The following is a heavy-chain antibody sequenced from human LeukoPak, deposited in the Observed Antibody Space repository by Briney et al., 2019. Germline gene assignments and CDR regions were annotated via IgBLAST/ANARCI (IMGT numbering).Heavy chain of an antibody. CDR3: ARVYDSSGYYFDD. D-gene: IGHD3-22*01. V-gene: IGHV3-11*01. Sequence: PGGSLRLSCAASGFTLSDYYMSWIRLAPGKGLEWVSYISSSGTTIYYADSVKGRFTISRDNAKKSLYLQMNSLRAEDTAVYYCARVYDSSGYYFDDWGQGTLVAVSS. CDR1: GFTLSDYY. J-gene: IGHJ4*02. CDR2: ISSSGTTI.